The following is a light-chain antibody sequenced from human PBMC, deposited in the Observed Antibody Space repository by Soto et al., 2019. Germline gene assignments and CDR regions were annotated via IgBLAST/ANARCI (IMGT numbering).Light chain of an antibody. CDR3: QILGTGIQV. Sequence: QAVVTQSPSASASLGASVKLTCTLSSGYSTNAIAWHQQQSEKGPRFLMKINYDGTHSKGDGFFDRFSGSSSGAERHLSISSLQSEDEADYYCQILGTGIQVFGGGTKLTVL. CDR2: INYDGTH. CDR1: SGYSTNA. V-gene: IGLV4-69*01. J-gene: IGLJ3*02.